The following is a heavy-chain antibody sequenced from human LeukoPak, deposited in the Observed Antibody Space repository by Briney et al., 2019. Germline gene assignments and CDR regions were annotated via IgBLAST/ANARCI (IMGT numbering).Heavy chain of an antibody. J-gene: IGHJ4*02. Sequence: GGSLRLSCAASGFTFTNAWMTWVRQAPGKGLEWVGRIKSKTDGGTTAYAAPVKGRFTISRDDSKNTLYLQMNSLKIEDTAVYYCTKTQVHVTFGLDYWGQGALVTVSS. CDR1: GFTFTNAW. CDR2: IKSKTDGGTT. CDR3: TKTQVHVTFGLDY. D-gene: IGHD1-1*01. V-gene: IGHV3-15*01.